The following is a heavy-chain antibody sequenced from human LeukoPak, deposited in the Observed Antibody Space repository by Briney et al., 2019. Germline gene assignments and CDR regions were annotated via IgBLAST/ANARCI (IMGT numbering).Heavy chain of an antibody. CDR2: INQDGSQE. Sequence: GGSLRLSCAASGLTFSSYWMSWVRQAPGKGPEWVAHINQDGSQEYYVDSVKGRFTISRDNARNSLDLQMNSLRDEDTAVYYCARNSVDYWGQGTLVTVSS. CDR3: ARNSVDY. CDR1: GLTFSSYW. J-gene: IGHJ4*02. D-gene: IGHD1-26*01. V-gene: IGHV3-7*01.